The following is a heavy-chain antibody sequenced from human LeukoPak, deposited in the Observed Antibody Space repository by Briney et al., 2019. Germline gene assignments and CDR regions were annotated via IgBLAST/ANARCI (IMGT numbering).Heavy chain of an antibody. CDR1: GFTFSSAW. Sequence: PGGSLRLSCAASGFTFSSAWMIWVRQAPGKGLEWVGRIKSRTDGGITDYAASVKGRFTISRDDSENTLYLQMNSLQTEDTAVYYCSTSVAGSGSPWGQGTLVTVSS. J-gene: IGHJ5*02. CDR3: STSVAGSGSP. D-gene: IGHD6-19*01. V-gene: IGHV3-15*01. CDR2: IKSRTDGGIT.